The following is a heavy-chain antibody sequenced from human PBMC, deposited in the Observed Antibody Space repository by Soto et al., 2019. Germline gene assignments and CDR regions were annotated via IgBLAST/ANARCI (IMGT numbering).Heavy chain of an antibody. Sequence: ASVKVSCKASGYTFTSYGISWVRQAPGQGLEWMGWISAYNGNTNYAQKLQGRVTMTTDTSTSTAYMELRSLRSDDTAVYYCARDTIVVVITTLTNYYYYGMDAWGQGTTVTVSS. CDR2: ISAYNGNT. CDR3: ARDTIVVVITTLTNYYYYGMDA. J-gene: IGHJ6*02. CDR1: GYTFTSYG. D-gene: IGHD3-22*01. V-gene: IGHV1-18*04.